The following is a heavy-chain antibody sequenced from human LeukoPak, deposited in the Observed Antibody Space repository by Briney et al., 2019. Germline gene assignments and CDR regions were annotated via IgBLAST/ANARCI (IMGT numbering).Heavy chain of an antibody. D-gene: IGHD5-12*01. Sequence: ASVKVSCKASGYTFTGYYMHWVRQAPGQEREWMGWINPNSGGTNYAQKFQGRVTMTRDTSISTAYMELSRLRSDDTAVYYCVTSRGYSGCHDYWGQGTLVTVSS. CDR2: INPNSGGT. V-gene: IGHV1-2*02. CDR1: GYTFTGYY. J-gene: IGHJ4*02. CDR3: VTSRGYSGCHDY.